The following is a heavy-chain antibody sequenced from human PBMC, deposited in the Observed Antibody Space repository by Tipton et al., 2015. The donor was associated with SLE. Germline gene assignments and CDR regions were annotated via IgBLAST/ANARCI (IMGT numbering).Heavy chain of an antibody. D-gene: IGHD6-6*01. Sequence: GLVKPSETLSLTCSVSGGSISGYYWSWIRQPPGKGLEWIGYIYYSGSTNYNPSLKSRVTMSVDTSKNQFSLKLSSVTAADTAVYYCARQTARYSAIDYWGQGTLVTVSS. CDR2: IYYSGST. CDR1: GGSISGYY. CDR3: ARQTARYSAIDY. V-gene: IGHV4-59*01. J-gene: IGHJ4*02.